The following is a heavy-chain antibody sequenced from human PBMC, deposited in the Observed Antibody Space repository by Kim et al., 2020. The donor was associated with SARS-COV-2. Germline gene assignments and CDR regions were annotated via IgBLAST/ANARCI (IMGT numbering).Heavy chain of an antibody. D-gene: IGHD4-17*01. CDR2: IWYDGSNK. CDR1: GFTFSSYA. V-gene: IGHV3-33*06. Sequence: GGSLRLSCAASGFTFSSYAMHWVRQAPGKGLEWVAVIWYDGSNKYYADSVKGRFTISRDNSKNTLYLQMNSLRAEDTAVYYCAKGPYGASTRRDYGMDVWGQGTTVTVSS. CDR3: AKGPYGASTRRDYGMDV. J-gene: IGHJ6*02.